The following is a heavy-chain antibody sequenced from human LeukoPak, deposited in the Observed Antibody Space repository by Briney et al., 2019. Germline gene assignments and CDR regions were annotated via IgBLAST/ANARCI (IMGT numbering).Heavy chain of an antibody. CDR3: ARARVRTMVRGVTGLDP. J-gene: IGHJ5*02. D-gene: IGHD3-10*01. V-gene: IGHV4-34*01. CDR1: GGSFSGYY. Sequence: SETLSHTCAVYGGSFSGYYWSWIRQPPGKGLEWIGEINHSGSTNYNPSLKSRVTISVDTSKNQFSLKLSSVTAADTAVYYCARARVRTMVRGVTGLDPWGQGTLVTVSS. CDR2: INHSGST.